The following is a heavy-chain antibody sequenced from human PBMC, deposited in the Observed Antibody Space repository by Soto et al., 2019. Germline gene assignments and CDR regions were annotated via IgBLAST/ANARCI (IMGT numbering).Heavy chain of an antibody. CDR3: ARQGMPRSAFDI. CDR1: GGSISSYY. D-gene: IGHD2-2*01. CDR2: IYYSGST. Sequence: WATLSLTCTFSGGSISSYYWSWIRQPPGKGLEWIGYIYYSGSTNYNPSLKSRVTISVDTSKNQFSLKLSSVTAADTAVYYCARQGMPRSAFDIWGQGTMVTVSS. V-gene: IGHV4-59*01. J-gene: IGHJ3*02.